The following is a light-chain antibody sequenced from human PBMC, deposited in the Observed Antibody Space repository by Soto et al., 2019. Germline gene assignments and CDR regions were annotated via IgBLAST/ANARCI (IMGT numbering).Light chain of an antibody. V-gene: IGLV2-11*01. CDR2: DVT. Sequence: QSALTQPRSVAGSPGQSVTISCTGTSSDVGGYNFVSWYQQHPGKAPKFMIYDVTKRPSGVPDRFSGSKYGNTASLTISGLQGEDEADYYCCSYVGSYTSYVFGTGTKLTVL. J-gene: IGLJ1*01. CDR1: SSDVGGYNF. CDR3: CSYVGSYTSYV.